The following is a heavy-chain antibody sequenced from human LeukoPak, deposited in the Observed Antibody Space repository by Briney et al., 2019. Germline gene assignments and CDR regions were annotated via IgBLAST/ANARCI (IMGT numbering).Heavy chain of an antibody. CDR1: GYTFTGYY. D-gene: IGHD3-22*01. CDR2: INPNSGGT. V-gene: IGHV1-2*04. J-gene: IGHJ3*02. Sequence: ASVKVSCKASGYTFTGYYMHWVRQAPGQGLEWMGWINPNSGGTNYAQKFQGWVTMTRDTSISTAYMELSRLRSDDTAVYYCARDMSNYYDSSGYYYGEFDAFDIWGQATMVTVPS. CDR3: ARDMSNYYDSSGYYYGEFDAFDI.